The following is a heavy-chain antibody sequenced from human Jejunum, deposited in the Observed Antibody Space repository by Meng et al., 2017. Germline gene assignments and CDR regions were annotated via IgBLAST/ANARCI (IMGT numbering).Heavy chain of an antibody. CDR2: VSAGGYTT. CDR3: AKDAISYNAYYFDS. D-gene: IGHD3-10*01. V-gene: IGHV3-23*01. Sequence: GESLKISCAASGFTFSNYVMSLVRQAPGKGLEWVAAVSAGGYTTYSGDSVKGRLTISRDNSQNTVYLQMNSLRAEDTAVYYWAKDAISYNAYYFDSWGQGTLVTVSS. J-gene: IGHJ4*02. CDR1: GFTFSNYV.